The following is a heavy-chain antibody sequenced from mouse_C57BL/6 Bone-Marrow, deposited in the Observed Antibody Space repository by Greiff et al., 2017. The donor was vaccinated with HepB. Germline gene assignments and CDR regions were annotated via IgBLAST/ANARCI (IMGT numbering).Heavy chain of an antibody. J-gene: IGHJ1*03. CDR2: INPNNGGT. V-gene: IGHV1-26*01. D-gene: IGHD1-1*01. CDR3: ARSRYYGSSYWYFDV. Sequence: EVKLVESGPELVKPGASVKISCKASGYTFTDYYMNWVKQSNGKSLEWIGDINPNNGGTSYNQKFKGKATLTVDKSSSTAYIELRSLTSEDSAVYYCARSRYYGSSYWYFDVWGTGTTVTVSS. CDR1: GYTFTDYY.